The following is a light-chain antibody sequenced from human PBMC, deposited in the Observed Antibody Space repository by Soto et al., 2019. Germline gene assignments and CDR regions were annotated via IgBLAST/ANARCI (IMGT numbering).Light chain of an antibody. J-gene: IGLJ1*01. CDR1: SSNIGDNY. CDR3: AAWDASLSGYV. CDR2: RNN. Sequence: QSVLTQPLSASGTPGQKVTISRSGNSSNIGDNYVYWHQQLPGTAPKLLIYRNNQRPSGVPDRFSGSKSGTSASLAISGLRSEDEAAYYCAAWDASLSGYVFGPGTKVTV. V-gene: IGLV1-47*01.